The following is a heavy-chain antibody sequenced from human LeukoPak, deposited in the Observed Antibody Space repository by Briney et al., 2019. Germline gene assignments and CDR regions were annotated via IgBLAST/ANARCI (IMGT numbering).Heavy chain of an antibody. J-gene: IGHJ4*02. V-gene: IGHV4-59*01. CDR3: ASLWFGEFYFDY. CDR2: IYYSGST. D-gene: IGHD3-10*01. CDR1: GGSISSYY. Sequence: PSETLSLTCTVSGGSISSYYWSWLRQPPGKGLEWIGYIYYSGSTNYNPSLKSRVTISVDTSKNQFSLKLSSVTAADTAVYYCASLWFGEFYFDYWGQGTLVTVSS.